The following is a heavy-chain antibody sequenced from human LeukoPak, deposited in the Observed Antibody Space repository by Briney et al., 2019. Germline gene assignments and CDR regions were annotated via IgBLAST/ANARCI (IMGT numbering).Heavy chain of an antibody. J-gene: IGHJ4*02. CDR3: VKGDWYFES. Sequence: PRGSLRLSCAASGFNFGDSRMTWVRQAPGKGLQWVANVNQDGTEKHFPDSVEGRFTISRDNAKKSLYLQMSSLRPEDTALYFCVKGDWYFESWGQGTLVTVSS. V-gene: IGHV3-7*04. CDR2: VNQDGTEK. D-gene: IGHD2-21*01. CDR1: GFNFGDSR.